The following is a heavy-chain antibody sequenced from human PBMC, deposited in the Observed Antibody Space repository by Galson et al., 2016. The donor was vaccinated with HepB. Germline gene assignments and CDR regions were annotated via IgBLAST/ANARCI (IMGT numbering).Heavy chain of an antibody. D-gene: IGHD2-2*01. Sequence: SLRLSCAASGFAFSNYAMSWVRQAPGKGLEWVSLIFAGGDRTFYADSVRGRFTISRDNSKNTLYLQMSGLRADDSAVYYCAKDGCTSTSCYSYWGQGTLVTVSS. CDR2: IFAGGDRT. CDR3: AKDGCTSTSCYSY. V-gene: IGHV3-23*01. CDR1: GFAFSNYA. J-gene: IGHJ4*02.